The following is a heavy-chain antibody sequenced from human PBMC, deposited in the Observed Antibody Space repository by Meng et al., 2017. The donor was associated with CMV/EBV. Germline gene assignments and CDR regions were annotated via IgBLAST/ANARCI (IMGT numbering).Heavy chain of an antibody. CDR1: GGSFSGYY. Sequence: SETLSLTCAVYGGSFSGYYWSWIRQPPGKGLEWIGEINYSGSTDYNPSLKSRVTISVDTSKNQFSLKLSSVTAADTAVYYCAGASFWSGYYDYWGQGTLVTVSS. D-gene: IGHD3-3*01. J-gene: IGHJ4*02. CDR3: AGASFWSGYYDY. CDR2: INYSGST. V-gene: IGHV4-34*01.